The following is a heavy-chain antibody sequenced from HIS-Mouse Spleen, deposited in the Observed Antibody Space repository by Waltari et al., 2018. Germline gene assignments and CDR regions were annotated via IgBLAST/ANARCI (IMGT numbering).Heavy chain of an antibody. D-gene: IGHD6-6*01. CDR3: ARDPGYSSSSNAFDI. CDR2: IYHSGST. V-gene: IGHV4-38-2*02. J-gene: IGHJ3*02. Sequence: QVQLQESGPGLVKPSETLSLTCTVSGYSISSGYYWGWIRHPPGRGLEWIGRIYHSGSTYYNPSLKSRVTISVDTSKNQFSLKLSSVTAADTAVYYCARDPGYSSSSNAFDIWGQGTMVTVSS. CDR1: GYSISSGYY.